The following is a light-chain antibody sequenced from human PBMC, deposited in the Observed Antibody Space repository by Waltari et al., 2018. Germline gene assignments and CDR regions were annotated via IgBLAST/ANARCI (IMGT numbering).Light chain of an antibody. Sequence: QSALTQPASVSGSPGQSITISCTGTTSDLGGYNYVSWYQQHPSKAPKLILYDVTSRPSGVSNRFAGSKSGNTASLTISGLQPEDEADYYCCSFTSSSTWVFGGGTKLTVL. V-gene: IGLV2-14*03. CDR1: TSDLGGYNY. CDR2: DVT. J-gene: IGLJ3*02. CDR3: CSFTSSSTWV.